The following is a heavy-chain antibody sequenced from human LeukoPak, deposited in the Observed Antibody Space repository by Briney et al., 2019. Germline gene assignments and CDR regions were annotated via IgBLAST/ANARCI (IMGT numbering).Heavy chain of an antibody. J-gene: IGHJ5*02. CDR1: GYTLTELS. D-gene: IGHD6-19*01. Sequence: ASVKVSCKVSGYTLTELSMHWVRQAPGQGLEWMGWISAYNGNTNYAQKLQGRVTMTTDTSTSTAYMELRSLRSNDTAVYYCAREYSSGWYNWFDPWGQGTLVTVSS. CDR3: AREYSSGWYNWFDP. V-gene: IGHV1-18*01. CDR2: ISAYNGNT.